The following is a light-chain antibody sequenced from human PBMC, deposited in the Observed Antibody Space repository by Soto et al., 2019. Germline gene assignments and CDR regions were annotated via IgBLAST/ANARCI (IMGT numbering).Light chain of an antibody. Sequence: QSVLTQPPSASASLGASVKLTCTLSSGHNSYAIAWHQQQPEKGPRYLMKLNSDGSHSKGDGIPDRVSGSSSGAERYLTISRLQSEDEADYYCQTWSTDIRVFGGGTQLTVL. J-gene: IGLJ3*02. CDR1: SGHNSYA. CDR2: LNSDGSH. V-gene: IGLV4-69*01. CDR3: QTWSTDIRV.